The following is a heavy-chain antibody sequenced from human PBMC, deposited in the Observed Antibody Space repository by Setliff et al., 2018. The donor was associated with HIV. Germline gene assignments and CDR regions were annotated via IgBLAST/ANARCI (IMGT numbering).Heavy chain of an antibody. CDR2: INGDGTST. CDR1: GFTFSYYW. V-gene: IGHV3-74*01. J-gene: IGHJ4*02. D-gene: IGHD3-22*01. Sequence: GGSLRLSCAASGFTFSYYWMHWVRQAPGKGLVWVSRINGDGTSTSYADSVKGRFTISRDNAKNTLSLQMNSLRADDTAVYFCVTLLYDSSGFQEYFDCWGRGTLVTV. CDR3: VTLLYDSSGFQEYFDC.